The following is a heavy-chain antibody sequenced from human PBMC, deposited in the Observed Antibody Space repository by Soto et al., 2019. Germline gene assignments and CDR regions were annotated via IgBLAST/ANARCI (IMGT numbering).Heavy chain of an antibody. Sequence: VESLRFSCAASGFTFSNYWMHWIRQAPGKGLVWVSRISYDERTTTYADSVKGRFTISRDNAKNTVFLEMKSLRAEDTAVYYCARGGASHAHPPDHWGQGTLVTISS. CDR2: ISYDERTT. J-gene: IGHJ4*02. CDR3: ARGGASHAHPPDH. CDR1: GFTFSNYW. D-gene: IGHD2-8*01. V-gene: IGHV3-74*01.